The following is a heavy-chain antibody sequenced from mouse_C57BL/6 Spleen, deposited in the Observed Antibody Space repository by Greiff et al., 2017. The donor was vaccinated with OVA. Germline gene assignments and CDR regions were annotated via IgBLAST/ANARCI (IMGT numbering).Heavy chain of an antibody. CDR2: ISSGSSTI. J-gene: IGHJ4*01. CDR3: ARFGSSYTYYAMDY. D-gene: IGHD1-1*01. CDR1: GFTFSDYG. Sequence: EVKLMESGGGLVKPGGSLKLSCAASGFTFSDYGMHWVRQAPEKGLEWVAYISSGSSTIYYADTVKGRFTISRDNAKNTLFLQMTSLRSEDTAMYYCARFGSSYTYYAMDYWGQGTSVTVSS. V-gene: IGHV5-17*01.